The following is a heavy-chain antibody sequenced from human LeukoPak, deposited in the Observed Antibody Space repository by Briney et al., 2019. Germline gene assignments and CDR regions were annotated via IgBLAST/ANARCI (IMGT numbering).Heavy chain of an antibody. Sequence: GGSLRLSCAASGFTFSSYSMTWVRQAPGKGLEWVANIYQDGSEKYYVDSVRGRFTISRDNAKNTLYLQMNSLRAEDTAVYFCASERPSSSWYDYWGQGTLVTVSS. J-gene: IGHJ4*02. CDR3: ASERPSSSWYDY. V-gene: IGHV3-7*01. D-gene: IGHD6-13*01. CDR1: GFTFSSYS. CDR2: IYQDGSEK.